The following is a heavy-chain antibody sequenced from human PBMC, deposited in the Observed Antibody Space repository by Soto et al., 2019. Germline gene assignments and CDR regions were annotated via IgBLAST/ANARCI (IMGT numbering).Heavy chain of an antibody. CDR2: IWYDGSNK. D-gene: IGHD3-3*01. CDR1: GFTFSSYG. J-gene: IGHJ4*02. Sequence: GGSLRLSCAASGFTFSSYGMHWVRQAPGKGLEWVAVIWYDGSNKYYADSVKGRFTISRDNSKNTLYLQMNSLRAEDTAVYYCARDISPYYDFWSGYYPYWGQGTLVTVSS. V-gene: IGHV3-33*01. CDR3: ARDISPYYDFWSGYYPY.